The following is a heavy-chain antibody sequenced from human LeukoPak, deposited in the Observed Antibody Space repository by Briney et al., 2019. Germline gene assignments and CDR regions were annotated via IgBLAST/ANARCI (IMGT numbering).Heavy chain of an antibody. CDR3: AKDLFRLTRKYCTNGVCYNFDY. J-gene: IGHJ4*02. CDR2: TSYSGST. CDR1: GGSISLYY. Sequence: SETLSLTCTVSGGSISLYYWSWIRQPPGKGLEWIGYTSYSGSTNYNPSLKSRVTISVDTSKDQFSLKLSSVTAADTAVYYCAKDLFRLTRKYCTNGVCYNFDYWGQGTLVTVSS. D-gene: IGHD2-8*01. V-gene: IGHV4-59*12.